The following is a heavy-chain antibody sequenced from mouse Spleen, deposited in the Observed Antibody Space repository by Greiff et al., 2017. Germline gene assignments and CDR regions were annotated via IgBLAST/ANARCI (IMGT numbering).Heavy chain of an antibody. Sequence: QVQLKETGPGLVAPSQSLSITCTVSGFSLTSYGVHWVRQPPGKGLEWLVVIWSDGSTNYNSALKSRLSISKDNSKSQVFLTMNSLQTDDTAMYDSARHMITTGGFLAMDYWGQGTSVTVSS. D-gene: IGHD2-4*01. CDR2: IWSDGST. CDR1: GFSLTSYG. CDR3: ARHMITTGGFLAMDY. V-gene: IGHV2-6-1*01. J-gene: IGHJ4*01.